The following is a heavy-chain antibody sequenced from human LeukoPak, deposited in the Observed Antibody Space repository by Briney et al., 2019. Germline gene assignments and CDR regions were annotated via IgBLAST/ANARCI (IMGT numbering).Heavy chain of an antibody. CDR1: GFTFSSYA. CDR3: ARDRGGSSWGNYYGMDV. D-gene: IGHD6-13*01. J-gene: IGHJ6*02. V-gene: IGHV3-30-3*01. CDR2: ISYDGSNK. Sequence: GRSLRLSCAASGFTFSSYAMHWVRQAPGKGLEWVAVISYDGSNKYYADSVKGRFTISRDNSKNTLYLRMNSLRAEDTAVYYCARDRGGSSWGNYYGMDVWGQGTTVTVSS.